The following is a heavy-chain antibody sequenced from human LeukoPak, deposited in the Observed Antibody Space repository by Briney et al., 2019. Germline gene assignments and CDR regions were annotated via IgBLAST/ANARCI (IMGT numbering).Heavy chain of an antibody. CDR2: IYTSGST. V-gene: IGHV4-4*07. Sequence: SETLSLTCTVSGGSISSYYWSWIRQPAGKGLKWIGRIYTSGSTNYNPSLKSRVTMSVDTSKNQFSLKLSSVTAADTAVYYCARGPSIVVVPPSTSVDWFDPWGQGTLVTVSS. J-gene: IGHJ5*02. CDR1: GGSISSYY. D-gene: IGHD2-2*01. CDR3: ARGPSIVVVPPSTSVDWFDP.